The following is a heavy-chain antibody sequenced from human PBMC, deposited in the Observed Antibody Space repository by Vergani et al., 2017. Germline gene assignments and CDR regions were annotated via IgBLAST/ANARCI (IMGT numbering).Heavy chain of an antibody. J-gene: IGHJ4*02. Sequence: EVQLVESGGGLVKPGGSLRLSCAASGFTFSNAWMSWVRQAPGKGLEWVGRIKSKTDGGTTDYAAPVKGRFTISRGDSKNTLYLQMNSLKTEDTAVYYCTTYYDILTGYYMGFWEFDYWGQGTLVTVSS. CDR1: GFTFSNAW. V-gene: IGHV3-15*01. CDR3: TTYYDILTGYYMGFWEFDY. D-gene: IGHD3-9*01. CDR2: IKSKTDGGTT.